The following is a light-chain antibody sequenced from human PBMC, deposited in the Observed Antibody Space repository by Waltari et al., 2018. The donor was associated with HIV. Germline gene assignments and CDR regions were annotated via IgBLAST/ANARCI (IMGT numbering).Light chain of an antibody. V-gene: IGLV3-25*03. J-gene: IGLJ2*01. CDR2: KDS. CDR3: QSADITGTLGV. CDR1: AIPRQF. Sequence: SYELAQPPSVSVSPGQTARLTCSGEAIPRQFVYWYQQKPGQAPIVVIYKDSERPSGIPERFSGFISGTTATLTISAVQAEDEADYYCQSADITGTLGVFGGGTRLTV.